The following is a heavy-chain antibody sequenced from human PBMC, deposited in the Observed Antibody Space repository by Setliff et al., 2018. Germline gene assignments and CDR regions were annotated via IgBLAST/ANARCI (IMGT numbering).Heavy chain of an antibody. CDR1: GYTFTSYG. Sequence: ASVKVSCKASGYTFTSYGISWVRQAPGQGLEWMGWISAYNGNTNYAQKLQGRVTMTTDTSTSTAYMELRSLRSDDTAVYYCARRAPAAMADACDIWGQGTMVTVSS. CDR2: ISAYNGNT. J-gene: IGHJ3*02. V-gene: IGHV1-18*01. CDR3: ARRAPAAMADACDI. D-gene: IGHD2-2*01.